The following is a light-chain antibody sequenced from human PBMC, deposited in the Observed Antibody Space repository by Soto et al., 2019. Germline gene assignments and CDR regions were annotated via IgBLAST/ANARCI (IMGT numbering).Light chain of an antibody. CDR2: LNSDGSH. CDR1: SGHSSYA. CDR3: QTWGTGIYVV. Sequence: QSVLTQSPSASASLGASVKLTCTLSSGHSSYAIAWHQQQPEKGPRYLMKLNSDGSHSKGEGIPDRFSGSSSGAERYLTISSLQSEDEADYYCQTWGTGIYVVFGGGTKLTVL. V-gene: IGLV4-69*01. J-gene: IGLJ2*01.